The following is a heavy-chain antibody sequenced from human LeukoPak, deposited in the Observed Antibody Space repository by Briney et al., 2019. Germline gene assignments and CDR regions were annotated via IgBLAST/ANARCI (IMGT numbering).Heavy chain of an antibody. CDR2: INSDGSST. CDR3: ARASLYSSSWFDP. V-gene: IGHV3-74*01. J-gene: IGHJ5*02. CDR1: GFTFSTYG. Sequence: PGGSLRLSCEASGFTFSTYGINWVRQAPGKGLVWVSRINSDGSSTSYADSVKGRFTISRDNAKNTLYLQMNSLRAEDTAVYYCARASLYSSSWFDPWGQGTLVTVSS. D-gene: IGHD6-13*01.